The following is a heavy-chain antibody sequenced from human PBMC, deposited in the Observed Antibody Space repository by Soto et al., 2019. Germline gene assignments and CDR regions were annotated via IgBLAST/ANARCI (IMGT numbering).Heavy chain of an antibody. CDR1: GFTFSSYA. Sequence: QVQLVESGGGVVQPGRSLRLSCAASGFTFSSYAIHWVRQAPGKGLEWVAVISYDGSNKYYADSVKGRFTISRDNSKNXMYLQMNSLRAEDTAVYYCARDPLWGTAMVLWYFDLWGRGTLVTVSS. D-gene: IGHD5-18*01. V-gene: IGHV3-30-3*01. CDR3: ARDPLWGTAMVLWYFDL. CDR2: ISYDGSNK. J-gene: IGHJ2*01.